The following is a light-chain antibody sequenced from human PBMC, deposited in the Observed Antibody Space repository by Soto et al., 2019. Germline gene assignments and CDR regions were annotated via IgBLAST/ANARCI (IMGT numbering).Light chain of an antibody. Sequence: QSALTQPASVSGSRGQSITIPCTGTSSDIGAYDSVSWYQQYPDKAPKRIIYDVANRPSGVSDRLSGSKSGNTASLTISGLQAEDEADYYCTSYTTFSTLVLGGGTKLTVL. CDR3: TSYTTFSTLV. CDR2: DVA. J-gene: IGLJ2*01. V-gene: IGLV2-14*01. CDR1: SSDIGAYDS.